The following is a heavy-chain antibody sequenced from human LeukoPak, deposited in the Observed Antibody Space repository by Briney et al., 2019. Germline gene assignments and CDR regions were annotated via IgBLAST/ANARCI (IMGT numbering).Heavy chain of an antibody. CDR1: GFTFSSYA. CDR3: AKGPYRDSNYYMDV. J-gene: IGHJ6*03. Sequence: GGSLRLSCAASGFTFSSYAMSWVRQAPGKGLEWVSVITGSGTETNYANSAKGRFTISRDNSKNTLYLQVNSLRAEDTALYYCAKGPYRDSNYYMDVWGKGTTVTVSS. V-gene: IGHV3-23*01. D-gene: IGHD3-16*01. CDR2: ITGSGTET.